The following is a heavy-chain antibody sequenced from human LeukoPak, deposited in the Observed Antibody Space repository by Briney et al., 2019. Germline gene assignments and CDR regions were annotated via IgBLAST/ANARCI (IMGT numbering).Heavy chain of an antibody. CDR3: ARDRYGSSWYYLDY. V-gene: IGHV1-69*05. Sequence: GASVKVSCKASGGTFSSYAISWVRQAPGQGLEWMGGIIPIFGTANYAQKFQGRVTITTDESTSTAYMELSSLRSGDTAVYYCARDRYGSSWYYLDYWGQGTLVTVSS. CDR2: IIPIFGTA. D-gene: IGHD6-13*01. CDR1: GGTFSSYA. J-gene: IGHJ4*02.